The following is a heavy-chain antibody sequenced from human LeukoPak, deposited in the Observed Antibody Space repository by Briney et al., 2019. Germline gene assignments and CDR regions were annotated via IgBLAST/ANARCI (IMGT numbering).Heavy chain of an antibody. V-gene: IGHV4-59*08. J-gene: IGHJ4*02. CDR1: VGSISIYD. CDR3: ARLSSSLSGSKFAC. D-gene: IGHD6-13*01. CDR2: IYYSGTT. Sequence: AETLSLSCSLSVGSISIYDWSWLRQPPGKGLEWIGYIYYSGTTNYTPSLKSRVTISVATSKNYFSLKLRSVTAADTAVYYCARLSSSLSGSKFACWGQGTLVAVSS.